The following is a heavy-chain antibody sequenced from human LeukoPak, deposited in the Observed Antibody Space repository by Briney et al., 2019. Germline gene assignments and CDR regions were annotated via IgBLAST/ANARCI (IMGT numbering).Heavy chain of an antibody. J-gene: IGHJ3*02. CDR2: VSASNGNT. Sequence: ASVKVSCKASGYSFSNFGFSWVRQAPGQGLEWMGWVSASNGNTNFAQKFQGRVSMATDTSTSTAYMELRSLRSDDTAVYYCARLGLIWVGDLLYFGAFDIWGQGTVVTVSS. CDR3: ARLGLIWVGDLLYFGAFDI. V-gene: IGHV1-18*01. CDR1: GYSFSNFG. D-gene: IGHD3-10*01.